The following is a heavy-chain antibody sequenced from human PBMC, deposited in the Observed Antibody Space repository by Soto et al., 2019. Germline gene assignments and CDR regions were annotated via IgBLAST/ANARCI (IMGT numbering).Heavy chain of an antibody. CDR1: GYTFTSYG. Sequence: ASVKVSCKASGYTFTSYGISWVRQAPGQGLEWMGWISAYNGNTNYAQKLQGRVTMTTDTSTSTAYMELRSLRSDDTAVYYCANDLGYCSGGSCQSAWFDPWGQGTLVTVSS. CDR2: ISAYNGNT. D-gene: IGHD2-15*01. CDR3: ANDLGYCSGGSCQSAWFDP. V-gene: IGHV1-18*01. J-gene: IGHJ5*02.